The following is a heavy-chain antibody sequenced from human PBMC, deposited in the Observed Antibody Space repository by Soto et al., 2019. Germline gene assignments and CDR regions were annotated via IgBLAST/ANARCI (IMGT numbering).Heavy chain of an antibody. D-gene: IGHD6-13*01. J-gene: IGHJ5*02. V-gene: IGHV5-10-1*03. Sequence: EVQLVQSGAEVKKPGESLRISCKGSGYSFTSYWISWVRQMPGKGLEWMGRIDPSDSYTNYSPSFQGHVTISADKSISTAYLQWSSLKASDTAMYYCALVNEQQLGEGWFDPWGQGTLVTVSS. CDR1: GYSFTSYW. CDR3: ALVNEQQLGEGWFDP. CDR2: IDPSDSYT.